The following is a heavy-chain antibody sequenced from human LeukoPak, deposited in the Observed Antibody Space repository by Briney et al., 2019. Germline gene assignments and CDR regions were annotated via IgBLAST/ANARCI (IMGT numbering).Heavy chain of an antibody. CDR3: ARARSYYFDY. CDR1: GGSISSYY. Sequence: PSETLSLTCTVSGGSISSYYWSWIRQPPAKGLEWIGYIYYSGSTNYNPSLKSRVTISVDTSKNQFSLKLSSVTAADTAVYYCARARSYYFDYWGQGTLVTVSS. V-gene: IGHV4-59*01. CDR2: IYYSGST. J-gene: IGHJ4*02.